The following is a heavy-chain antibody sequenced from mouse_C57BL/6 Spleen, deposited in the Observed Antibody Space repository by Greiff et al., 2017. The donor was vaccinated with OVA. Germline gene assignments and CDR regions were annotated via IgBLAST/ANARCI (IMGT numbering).Heavy chain of an antibody. V-gene: IGHV1-55*01. Sequence: QVQLQQPGAELVKPGASVKMSCKASGYTFTSYWITWVKQRPGQGLAWIGDIYPGGGSTNYNEKFKGKATLTVDKSYSTAYMQLSSLTSEDSAVYYCAREDYDYDEERDAKDYWGQGTSVTVSS. J-gene: IGHJ4*01. CDR3: AREDYDYDEERDAKDY. CDR1: GYTFTSYW. D-gene: IGHD2-4*01. CDR2: IYPGGGST.